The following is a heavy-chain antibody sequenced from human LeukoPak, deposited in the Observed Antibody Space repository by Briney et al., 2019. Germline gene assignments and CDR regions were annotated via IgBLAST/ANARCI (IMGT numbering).Heavy chain of an antibody. V-gene: IGHV3-30-3*01. D-gene: IGHD6-19*01. CDR1: GFTFSSYA. Sequence: PGGSLRLSCAASGFTFSSYAMHWVRQAPGKGLEWVAVISYDGSNKYYAGSVKGRFTISRDNSKNTLYLQMNSLRAEDTAVYYCARDRGWYYFDYWGQGTLVTVSS. J-gene: IGHJ4*02. CDR3: ARDRGWYYFDY. CDR2: ISYDGSNK.